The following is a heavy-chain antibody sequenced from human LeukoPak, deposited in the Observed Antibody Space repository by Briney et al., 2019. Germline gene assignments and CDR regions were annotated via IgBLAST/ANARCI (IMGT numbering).Heavy chain of an antibody. CDR3: ARPGGRD. CDR2: IYYSGST. V-gene: IGHV4-39*01. Sequence: SETLSLTCTVSGGSISSSSYYWGWIRQPPGKGLEWLGSIYYSGSTYYNTSLKSRVTIPVASSKNHFSLKLSSVTAADTAVYYCARPGGRDWGQGTLVTVSS. CDR1: GGSISSSSYY. J-gene: IGHJ4*02. D-gene: IGHD2-15*01.